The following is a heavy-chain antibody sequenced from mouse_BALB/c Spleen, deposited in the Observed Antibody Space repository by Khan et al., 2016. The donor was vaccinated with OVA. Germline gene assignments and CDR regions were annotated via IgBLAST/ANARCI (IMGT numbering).Heavy chain of an antibody. CDR3: AGAYDGNYRGAMDY. CDR2: IWGDGST. D-gene: IGHD2-10*01. J-gene: IGHJ4*01. Sequence: QVQLKQSGPGLVAPSQSLSITCTVSGFSLNGYGVNWVRQPPGKGLEWLGMIWGDGSTDYNSALISRLSISKDKSKSQVFLKMNSQQTDATAMYNCAGAYDGNYRGAMDYWGQGTPVTVSS. CDR1: GFSLNGYG. V-gene: IGHV2-6-7*01.